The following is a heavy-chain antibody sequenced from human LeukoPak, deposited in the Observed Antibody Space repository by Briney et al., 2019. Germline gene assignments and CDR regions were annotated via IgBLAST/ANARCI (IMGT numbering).Heavy chain of an antibody. CDR2: FDPEDSET. J-gene: IGHJ4*02. D-gene: IGHD5-18*01. CDR1: GYTLTELS. Sequence: ASVKVSCKVSGYTLTELSMHWARQAPGKGLEWMGGFDPEDSETIYAQKFQGRVTMTRDMSTSTVYMELSSLRSEDTAVYYCARGPSGYSYGYFDYWGQGTLVTVSS. V-gene: IGHV1-24*01. CDR3: ARGPSGYSYGYFDY.